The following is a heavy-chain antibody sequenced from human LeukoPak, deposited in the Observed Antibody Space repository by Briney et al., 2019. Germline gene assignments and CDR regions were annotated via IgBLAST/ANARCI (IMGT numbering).Heavy chain of an antibody. J-gene: IGHJ4*02. CDR2: ISGSGGST. Sequence: GGSLRLSCAASGFTFSSYAMSWVRQAPGKGLEWVSAISGSGGSTYYADSVKGRFTISRDNSKNTLYLQMNSLRAEDTAVYYCARHGDYGDYAKYYFDYWGQGTLVTVSS. D-gene: IGHD4-17*01. CDR3: ARHGDYGDYAKYYFDY. V-gene: IGHV3-23*01. CDR1: GFTFSSYA.